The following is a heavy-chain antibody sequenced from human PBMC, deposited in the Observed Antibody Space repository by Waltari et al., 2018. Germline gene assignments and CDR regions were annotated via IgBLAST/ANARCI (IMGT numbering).Heavy chain of an antibody. V-gene: IGHV4-31*03. Sequence: QVQLQESGPGLVKPSQTLSLTCTVSGGSISSGGYYWSWIRQHPGKGLEWIGYIYYSGCTYYTPSLKSRVTISVDTSKNQCSLKLSSVTAADTAVYYCARNRAQDYLNPFDAFDIWGQGTMVTVSS. CDR3: ARNRAQDYLNPFDAFDI. J-gene: IGHJ3*02. CDR1: GGSISSGGYY. CDR2: IYYSGCT. D-gene: IGHD4-17*01.